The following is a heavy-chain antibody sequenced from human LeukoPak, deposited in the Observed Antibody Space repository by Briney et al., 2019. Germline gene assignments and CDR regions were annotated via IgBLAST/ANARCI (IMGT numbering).Heavy chain of an antibody. CDR1: GYTFTSYA. D-gene: IGHD5-18*01. Sequence: ASVKVSCKASGYTFTSYAMHWVRQAPGQRLEWMGWINAGNGNTKYSQKFQGRVTITADESTSTAYMELSSLRSEDTAVYYCASTPLDSYGYPFDYWGQGTLVTVSS. CDR3: ASTPLDSYGYPFDY. J-gene: IGHJ4*02. CDR2: INAGNGNT. V-gene: IGHV1-3*01.